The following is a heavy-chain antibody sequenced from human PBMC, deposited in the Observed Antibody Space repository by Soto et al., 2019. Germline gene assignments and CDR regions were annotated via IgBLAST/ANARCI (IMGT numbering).Heavy chain of an antibody. CDR1: GYTFTTYA. CDR3: AIATVQVDYYGLDV. J-gene: IGHJ6*02. V-gene: IGHV1-3*01. Sequence: ASVKVSCKASGYTFTTYAMHWVRQAPGQRLEWMGWIDVGDGNTKYLQKLQGRVTITRDTSASTVYMELSSLTSEDTAIYYCAIATVQVDYYGLDVWGQGTTVTVSS. CDR2: IDVGDGNT.